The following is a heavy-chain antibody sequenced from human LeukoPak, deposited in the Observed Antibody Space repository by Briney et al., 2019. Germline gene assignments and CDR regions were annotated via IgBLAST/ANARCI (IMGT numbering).Heavy chain of an antibody. CDR1: GGSISSGGYY. J-gene: IGHJ5*02. Sequence: SQTLSLTCTVSGGSISSGGYYWSWIRQPPGKGLEWIGEINHSGSTNYNPSLKSRVTISVDTSKNQFSLKLSSVTAADTAVYYCARRRCSSTSCYAYRVVVNWFDPWGQGTLVTVSS. CDR2: INHSGST. V-gene: IGHV4-31*03. D-gene: IGHD2-2*01. CDR3: ARRRCSSTSCYAYRVVVNWFDP.